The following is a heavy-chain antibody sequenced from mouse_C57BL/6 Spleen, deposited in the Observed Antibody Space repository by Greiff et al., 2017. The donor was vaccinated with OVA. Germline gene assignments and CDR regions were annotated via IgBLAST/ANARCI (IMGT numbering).Heavy chain of an antibody. Sequence: VQVVESGAELARPGASVKLSCKASGYTFTSYGISWVKQRTGQGLEWIGEIYPRSGNTYYNEKFKGKATLTADKSSSTAYMELRSLTSEDSAVYFCARERSNYFDYWGQGTTLTVSS. CDR2: IYPRSGNT. V-gene: IGHV1-81*01. CDR1: GYTFTSYG. D-gene: IGHD5-1*01. CDR3: ARERSNYFDY. J-gene: IGHJ2*01.